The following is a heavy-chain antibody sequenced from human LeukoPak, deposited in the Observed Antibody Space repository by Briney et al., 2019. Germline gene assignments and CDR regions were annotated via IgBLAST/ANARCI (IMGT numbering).Heavy chain of an antibody. CDR1: GGSISSYY. J-gene: IGHJ4*02. D-gene: IGHD3-9*01. CDR2: IYTSGST. V-gene: IGHV4-4*07. Sequence: SETLSLTCTVSGGSISSYYWSWIRQPAGKGLEWIGRIYTSGSTNYNPSLKSRVTMSVDTSKNQISLKLSSVTAADTAVYYCARSHRAYFDSMYYFDYWGQGTLVTVSS. CDR3: ARSHRAYFDSMYYFDY.